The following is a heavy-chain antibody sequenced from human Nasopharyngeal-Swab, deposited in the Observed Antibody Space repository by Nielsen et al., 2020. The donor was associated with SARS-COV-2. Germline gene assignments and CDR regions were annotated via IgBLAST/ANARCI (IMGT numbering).Heavy chain of an antibody. CDR3: ARGFLQTGFDY. CDR1: LDRASSNKAC. Sequence: SQTLSLTSALSLDRASSNKACWNCIRHSPSRGLGWQGRTYYGSKWYNHDAPSVKRPVTIKPDTSNNQFSLQMDSVTPEDSAVYYCARGFLQTGFDYWGQGTLVTVSS. V-gene: IGHV6-1*01. D-gene: IGHD3-9*01. CDR2: TYYGSKWYN. J-gene: IGHJ4*02.